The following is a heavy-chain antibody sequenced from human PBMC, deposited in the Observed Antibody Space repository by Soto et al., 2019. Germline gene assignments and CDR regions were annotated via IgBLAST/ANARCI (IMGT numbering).Heavy chain of an antibody. D-gene: IGHD6-19*01. V-gene: IGHV1-18*01. J-gene: IGHJ3*02. Sequence: ASVKVSCKASGYTFTSYGISWVRQAPGQGLEWMGWISAYNGNTNYAQKLQGRVTMTTDTSTSTAYMGLRSLRSDDTAVYYCASLIAVANDAFDIWGQGTMVTVSS. CDR1: GYTFTSYG. CDR3: ASLIAVANDAFDI. CDR2: ISAYNGNT.